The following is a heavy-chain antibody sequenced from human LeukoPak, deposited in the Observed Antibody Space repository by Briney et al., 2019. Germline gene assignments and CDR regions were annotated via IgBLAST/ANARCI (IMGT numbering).Heavy chain of an antibody. D-gene: IGHD1-26*01. J-gene: IGHJ6*02. CDR2: IYYSGST. CDR1: GGSISSHY. CDR3: ARHMSSGTYPMDV. V-gene: IGHV4-59*08. Sequence: KTSETLSLTCTVSGGSISSHYWSWIPQPPGKGLEWIAYIYYSGSTNYNPSLQSRVTISVDTSKNQLSLKVSSVTAADTAVYYCARHMSSGTYPMDVWGQGTTVTVSS.